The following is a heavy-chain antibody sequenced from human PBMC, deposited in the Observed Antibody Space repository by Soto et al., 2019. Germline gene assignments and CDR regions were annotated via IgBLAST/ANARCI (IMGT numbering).Heavy chain of an antibody. Sequence: GGSLGLSCAASGFTFSSYSMNWVRQAPGKGLEWVSSISSSSSYIYYADSVKGRFTISRDNAKNSLYLQMNSLRAEDTAVYYCARGMTTYYDFWSGYGSPTNDAFDIWGQGTMVTVSS. CDR2: ISSSSSYI. V-gene: IGHV3-21*01. CDR3: ARGMTTYYDFWSGYGSPTNDAFDI. D-gene: IGHD3-3*01. CDR1: GFTFSSYS. J-gene: IGHJ3*02.